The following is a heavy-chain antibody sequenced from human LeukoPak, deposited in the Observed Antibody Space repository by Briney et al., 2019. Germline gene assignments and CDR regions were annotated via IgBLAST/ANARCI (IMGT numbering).Heavy chain of an antibody. CDR1: GGSTSSGGYS. CDR3: AREGGELHFDY. CDR2: IYHSGST. Sequence: SETLSLTCAVSGGSTSSGGYSWSWIRQPPGKGLEWIGYIYHSGSTYYNPSLKSRVTISVDRSKNQFSLKLSSVTAADTAVYYCAREGGELHFDYWGQGTLVTVSS. J-gene: IGHJ4*02. V-gene: IGHV4-30-2*01. D-gene: IGHD1-26*01.